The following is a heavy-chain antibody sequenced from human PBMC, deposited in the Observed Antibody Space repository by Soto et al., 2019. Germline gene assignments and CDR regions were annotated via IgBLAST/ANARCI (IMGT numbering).Heavy chain of an antibody. CDR2: ISAYNGNT. V-gene: IGHV1-18*01. D-gene: IGHD2-15*01. Sequence: ASVNVSCKAAGYRFTRDGISWVRKAHGQGLEWMGWISAYNGNTNYAQKLQGRVTMTTDTSTSTAYMELRSLRSDDTAVYYCARVEDIVVVVAATPFDYWGQGTLVTVSS. CDR3: ARVEDIVVVVAATPFDY. CDR1: GYRFTRDG. J-gene: IGHJ4*02.